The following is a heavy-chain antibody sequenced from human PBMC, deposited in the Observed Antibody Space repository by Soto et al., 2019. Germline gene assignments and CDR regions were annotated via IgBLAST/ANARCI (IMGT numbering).Heavy chain of an antibody. Sequence: QVQLLQSGAEVKKPGASVKVSCKASGYTFTRYAMHWVRQAPGQRLEWMGWINAGNGNTKYSQKFQGRVTITRDTSASTAYMELSSLRSEDTAVYYCARDYYDSSGYYVDYWGQGTLVTVSS. J-gene: IGHJ4*02. CDR2: INAGNGNT. CDR1: GYTFTRYA. D-gene: IGHD3-22*01. V-gene: IGHV1-3*01. CDR3: ARDYYDSSGYYVDY.